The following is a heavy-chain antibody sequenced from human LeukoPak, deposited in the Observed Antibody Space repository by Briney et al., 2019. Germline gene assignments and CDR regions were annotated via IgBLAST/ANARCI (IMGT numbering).Heavy chain of an antibody. V-gene: IGHV3-21*01. J-gene: IGHJ3*02. CDR3: ARDFTDYYDSSGYNDAFDI. D-gene: IGHD3-22*01. CDR1: GFTFSSYT. CDR2: ISSSSSYI. Sequence: GGSLRLSCAASGFTFSSYTMHWVRQAPGKGLEWVSSISSSSSYIYYADSVKGRFTISRDNAKNSLNLQMNSLRAEDTAVYYCARDFTDYYDSSGYNDAFDIWGQGTMVTVSS.